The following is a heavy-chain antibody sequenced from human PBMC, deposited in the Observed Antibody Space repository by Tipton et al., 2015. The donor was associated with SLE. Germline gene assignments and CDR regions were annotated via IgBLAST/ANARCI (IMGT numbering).Heavy chain of an antibody. CDR1: GFTFSNYA. J-gene: IGHJ4*02. V-gene: IGHV3-23*01. CDR3: AKGASRYIGGVIAGEFDS. Sequence: SLRLSCAASGFTFSNYAMSWVRQAPGKGLEWVSRISGRGGSTYYADSVKGRFTISRDNSKNTLYLQMNSLRAEDTAVYYCAKGASRYIGGVIAGEFDSWGQGTLVTVSS. D-gene: IGHD3-16*02. CDR2: ISGRGGST.